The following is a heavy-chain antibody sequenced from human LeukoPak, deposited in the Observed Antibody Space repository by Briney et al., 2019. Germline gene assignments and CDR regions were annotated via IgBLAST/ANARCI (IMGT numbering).Heavy chain of an antibody. V-gene: IGHV3-48*03. J-gene: IGHJ4*02. CDR3: ARAPPYCSSTSCTSDY. CDR2: ISSSGSTI. Sequence: GGSLRLSCAASGFTFSSYEMNWVRQAPGKGLEWVSYISSSGSTIYYADSVKGRFTISRDNAKNSLYLQMNSLRAEDTAVYYCARAPPYCSSTSCTSDYWGQGTLVTVSS. D-gene: IGHD2-2*01. CDR1: GFTFSSYE.